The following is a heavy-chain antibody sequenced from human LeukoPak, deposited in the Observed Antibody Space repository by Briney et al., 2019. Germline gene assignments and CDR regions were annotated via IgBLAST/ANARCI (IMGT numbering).Heavy chain of an antibody. D-gene: IGHD3-10*01. CDR3: ARSQFTMVRGVSTFVY. J-gene: IGHJ4*02. V-gene: IGHV1-8*01. Sequence: GASVKVSCKASGYTFTSYDINWVRQATGQGLEWMGWMNPNSGNTGYAQKFQGRVTMTRNTSISTAYMELSSLRSEDTAVYYCARSQFTMVRGVSTFVYWGQGTLVTVSS. CDR1: GYTFTSYD. CDR2: MNPNSGNT.